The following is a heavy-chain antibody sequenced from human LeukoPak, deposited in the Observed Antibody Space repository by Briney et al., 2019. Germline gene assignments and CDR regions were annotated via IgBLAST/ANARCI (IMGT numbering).Heavy chain of an antibody. Sequence: PSETLSLTCSVSGASIIGYFWNWVRQTPEKGLEWVGYVSHTGATTTNPTLKSRVSITIDTSKSQISLTMTSVTAADSALYYCARDRRGSFYTFDLWGSGTIVSVS. CDR1: GASIIGYF. CDR2: VSHTGAT. V-gene: IGHV4-59*01. D-gene: IGHD1-26*01. CDR3: ARDRRGSFYTFDL. J-gene: IGHJ3*01.